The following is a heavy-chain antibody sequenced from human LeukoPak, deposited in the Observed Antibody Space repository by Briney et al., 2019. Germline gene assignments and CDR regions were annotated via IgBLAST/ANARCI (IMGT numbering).Heavy chain of an antibody. Sequence: KPGGSLRLSCAASGFTFSDYYMSWIRQAPGKGLEWVSYISSSGSTIYYADSVEGRFTISRDNAKNSLYLQMNSLRAEDTAVYYCARDLTYYDFWSGTTFDYWGQGTLVTVSS. CDR3: ARDLTYYDFWSGTTFDY. V-gene: IGHV3-11*04. CDR1: GFTFSDYY. J-gene: IGHJ4*02. CDR2: ISSSGSTI. D-gene: IGHD3-3*01.